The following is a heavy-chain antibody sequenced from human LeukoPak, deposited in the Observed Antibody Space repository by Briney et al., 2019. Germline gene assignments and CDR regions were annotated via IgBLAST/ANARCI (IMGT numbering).Heavy chain of an antibody. CDR3: AREAHDVDFWSGPFDY. D-gene: IGHD3-3*01. CDR2: IIPILGIA. V-gene: IGHV1-69*04. Sequence: GASVKVSCKASGGTFSSYAISWVRQAPGQGLEWMGRIIPILGIANYAQKFQGRVTITADKSTSTAYMEPSSLRSEDTAVYYCAREAHDVDFWSGPFDYWGQGTLVTVSS. CDR1: GGTFSSYA. J-gene: IGHJ4*02.